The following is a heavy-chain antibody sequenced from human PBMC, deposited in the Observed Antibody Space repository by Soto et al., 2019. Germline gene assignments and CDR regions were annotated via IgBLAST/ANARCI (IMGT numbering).Heavy chain of an antibody. CDR2: SGSKANSYTT. V-gene: IGHV3-72*01. Sequence: EVQLVESGGGLVQPGGSLRLSCAASGFTFSDHYMDWVRQAPGKGLEWVGRSGSKANSYTTQYAASVKGRFTIAREDSKNSLYVQMNSLKIEDTAVYYCARVTGSGPYDMDVWGQGNTVTVSS. D-gene: IGHD3-10*01. J-gene: IGHJ6*02. CDR1: GFTFSDHY. CDR3: ARVTGSGPYDMDV.